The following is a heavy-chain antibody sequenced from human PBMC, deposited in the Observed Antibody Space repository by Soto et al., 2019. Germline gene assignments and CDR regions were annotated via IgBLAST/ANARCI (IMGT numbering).Heavy chain of an antibody. V-gene: IGHV4-59*01. J-gene: IGHJ5*02. CDR3: ASSRIRHGTSDP. Sequence: SETLSLTRTVSGGSISSYYWSWIRQPPGKGLEWIGYIYYSGSTNYNPSLKSRVTISVDTSKNQFSLKLSSVTAADTAVYYCASSRIRHGTSDPLVQGSLVTVSS. CDR2: IYYSGST. CDR1: GGSISSYY.